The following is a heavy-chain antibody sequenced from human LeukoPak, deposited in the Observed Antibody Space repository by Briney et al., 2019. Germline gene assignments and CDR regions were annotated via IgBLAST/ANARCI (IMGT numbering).Heavy chain of an antibody. Sequence: SETLSLTCTVSGGSISSGDYYWSWIRQPPGKGLEWIGYIYYSGSTSYNPSLRSRVIISIDTSENHFSLNVSSVTAADTAVYYCARAGSSGWYRNAFDIWGQGTLVTGSS. CDR1: GGSISSGDYY. CDR2: IYYSGST. J-gene: IGHJ3*02. CDR3: ARAGSSGWYRNAFDI. V-gene: IGHV4-30-4*01. D-gene: IGHD6-19*01.